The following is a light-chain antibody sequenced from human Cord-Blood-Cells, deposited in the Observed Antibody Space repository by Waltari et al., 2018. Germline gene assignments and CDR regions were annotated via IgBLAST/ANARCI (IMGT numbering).Light chain of an antibody. V-gene: IGKV3-11*01. CDR3: QQRSNWHT. Sequence: EIVLTQSPATLSLSPGARATLSCRASQSVSSYLAWYQQKPGQAPRLLIYDASNRATGIPARFSGSGSGTDFTLTISSLEPEDFAVYYCQQRSNWHTFGGGTKVELK. CDR1: QSVSSY. J-gene: IGKJ4*01. CDR2: DAS.